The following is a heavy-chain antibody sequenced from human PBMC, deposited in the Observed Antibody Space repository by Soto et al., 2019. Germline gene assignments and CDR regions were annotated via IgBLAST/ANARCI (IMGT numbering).Heavy chain of an antibody. CDR3: AKAYYYGSGRKGGPNNWFDP. V-gene: IGHV3-23*01. CDR1: GFTFSSYA. D-gene: IGHD3-10*01. Sequence: GGSLRLSCAASGFTFSSYAMSWVRQAPGKGLEWVSAISGSGGSTYYADSVKGRFTISRDNSKNTLYLQMNSLRAEDTAVYYCAKAYYYGSGRKGGPNNWFDPWGQGTLVTVSS. J-gene: IGHJ5*02. CDR2: ISGSGGST.